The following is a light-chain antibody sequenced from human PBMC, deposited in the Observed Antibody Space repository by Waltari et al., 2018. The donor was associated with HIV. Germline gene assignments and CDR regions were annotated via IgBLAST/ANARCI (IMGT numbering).Light chain of an antibody. Sequence: DVQLPQSPSPLSASVVYTVSITCRASQIIDYWLAWYQQKPEQPPKLLIYKTSYLESGVPTRFSGSGSGADFTLTIDGLQPEDFATYYCQQYNSHSYTFGQGTKLDIK. CDR3: QQYNSHSYT. CDR2: KTS. V-gene: IGKV1-5*03. CDR1: QIIDYW. J-gene: IGKJ2*01.